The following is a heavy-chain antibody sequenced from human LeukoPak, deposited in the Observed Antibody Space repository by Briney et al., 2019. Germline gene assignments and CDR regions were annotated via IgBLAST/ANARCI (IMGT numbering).Heavy chain of an antibody. D-gene: IGHD3-22*01. CDR2: FDPEDGET. Sequence: ASVKVSCKVSGYTLTELSMHWVRQAPGEGLEWMGGFDPEDGETIYAQKFQGRVTMTKDTSADTAYMELSSLRSEDTAVYYCATGTHYYDSSGYYRAEYFQHWGQGTLVTVSS. CDR3: ATGTHYYDSSGYYRAEYFQH. J-gene: IGHJ1*01. V-gene: IGHV1-24*01. CDR1: GYTLTELS.